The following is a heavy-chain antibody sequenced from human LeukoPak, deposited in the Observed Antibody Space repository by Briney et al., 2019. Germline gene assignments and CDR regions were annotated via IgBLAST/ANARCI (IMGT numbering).Heavy chain of an antibody. D-gene: IGHD3-22*01. J-gene: IGHJ4*02. V-gene: IGHV3-30*03. CDR1: GFTFSNYG. CDR2: ISYDGSNK. Sequence: GGSLRLSCAASGFTFSNYGMSWVRQAPGKGLEWVAVISYDGSNKYYADSVKGRFTISRDNSKNTLYLQMNSLRAEDTAVYYCARTCSYYYDSSGYLCFDYWGQGTLVTVSS. CDR3: ARTCSYYYDSSGYLCFDY.